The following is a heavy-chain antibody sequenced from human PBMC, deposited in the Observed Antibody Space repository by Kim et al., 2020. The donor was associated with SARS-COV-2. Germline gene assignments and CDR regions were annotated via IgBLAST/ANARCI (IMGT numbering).Heavy chain of an antibody. V-gene: IGHV3-48*02. J-gene: IGHJ5*02. CDR2: ISSSSSTI. D-gene: IGHD6-13*01. Sequence: GGSMRLSCAASGFTFSSYSMNWVRQAPGKGLEWVSYISSSSSTIYYADSVKGRFTISRDNAKNSLYLQMNSLRDEDTAVYYCASCIAAADWFDPWGQGTLVTVSS. CDR3: ASCIAAADWFDP. CDR1: GFTFSSYS.